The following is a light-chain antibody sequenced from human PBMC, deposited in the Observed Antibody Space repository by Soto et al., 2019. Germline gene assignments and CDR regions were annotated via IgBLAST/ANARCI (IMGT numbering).Light chain of an antibody. CDR1: QSVSSN. CDR2: GAS. Sequence: EIVMTQSPATLSFPPGERATLSCRASQSVSSNLAWYQQKPGQAPRLLIYGASARSTGIPARLSGSGSGTEFTLTISSLQSGDFAVYYCQQYNNWPPMAFGQGTKVEIK. J-gene: IGKJ1*01. CDR3: QQYNNWPPMA. V-gene: IGKV3-15*01.